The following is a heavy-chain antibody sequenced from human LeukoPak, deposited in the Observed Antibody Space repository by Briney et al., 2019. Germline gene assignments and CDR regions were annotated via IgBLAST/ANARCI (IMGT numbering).Heavy chain of an antibody. Sequence: GGSLRLSCVASGFTFSSYNMNWVRQAPGQGLEWVSYISSSSSTIYYADSVKGRFTISRDNAKNSLYLQMNSLRAEDTAVYYCARVISSTSRVVDYWGQGTLVTVSS. CDR2: ISSSSSTI. V-gene: IGHV3-48*01. D-gene: IGHD2-2*01. CDR3: ARVISSTSRVVDY. CDR1: GFTFSSYN. J-gene: IGHJ4*02.